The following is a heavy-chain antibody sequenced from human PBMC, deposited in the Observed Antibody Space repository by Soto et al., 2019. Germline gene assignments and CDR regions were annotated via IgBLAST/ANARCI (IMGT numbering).Heavy chain of an antibody. V-gene: IGHV4-61*01. D-gene: IGHD4-17*01. CDR1: GGSVSSGSYY. Sequence: QVQLQESGPGLVTPSETLSLTCTISGGSVSSGSYYWSSIRQPPGKGLEWIGYIYYSGSTNYNPPLKAPVTMTVDMSKKQFSLTLSSVTAADTAVYYWARAAAAYYGGNPTIIDYWGQGTLVTVSS. CDR2: IYYSGST. CDR3: ARAAAAYYGGNPTIIDY. J-gene: IGHJ4*02.